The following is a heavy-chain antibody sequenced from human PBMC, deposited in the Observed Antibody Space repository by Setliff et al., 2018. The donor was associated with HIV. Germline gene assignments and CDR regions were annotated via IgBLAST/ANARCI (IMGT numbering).Heavy chain of an antibody. CDR3: ARRIDDSGSFPDKNWFDT. V-gene: IGHV4-4*09. CDR2: IFASGTT. Sequence: SETLSLTCTVSGGPINNYCWNWIRQPPGRGLEWIGFIFASGTTRYNPSLQSRVTMSIDTSKNQFSLKLTSVTAADTAVYYCARRIDDSGSFPDKNWFDTWGQGSLVTVS. CDR1: GGPINNYC. J-gene: IGHJ5*02. D-gene: IGHD3-10*01.